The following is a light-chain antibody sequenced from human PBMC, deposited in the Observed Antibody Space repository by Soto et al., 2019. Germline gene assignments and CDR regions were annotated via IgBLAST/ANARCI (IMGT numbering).Light chain of an antibody. Sequence: IHMTQSPSTLAASVGDTVTVICRPSQSVSCWLAWYQQKPGEAPKLLIYDASALPRGVPSSFTGSGSGTKFTPTIASLQPDNFATYYCQKYETFSGTFGPGTKVDSK. J-gene: IGKJ1*01. CDR1: QSVSCW. CDR2: DAS. V-gene: IGKV1-5*02. CDR3: QKYETFSGT.